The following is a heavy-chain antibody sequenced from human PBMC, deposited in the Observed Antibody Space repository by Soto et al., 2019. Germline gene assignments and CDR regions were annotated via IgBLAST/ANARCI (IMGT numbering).Heavy chain of an antibody. Sequence: GGSLRLSCAASGFTFSSYDMHWVRQATGKGLEWVSAIGTAGDTYYPGSVKGRFTISRENAKNSLYLQMNSLRAGDTAVYYCARVAGYHYDILTGYLSDYYYVDVWGKGTTVTVSS. V-gene: IGHV3-13*01. CDR2: IGTAGDT. CDR3: ARVAGYHYDILTGYLSDYYYVDV. J-gene: IGHJ6*03. CDR1: GFTFSSYD. D-gene: IGHD3-9*01.